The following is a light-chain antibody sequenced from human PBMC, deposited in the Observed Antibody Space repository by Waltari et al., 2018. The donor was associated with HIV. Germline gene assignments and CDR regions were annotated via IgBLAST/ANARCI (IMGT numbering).Light chain of an antibody. J-gene: IGLJ1*01. CDR2: EGS. V-gene: IGLV2-23*01. Sequence: QSALTHPASLSGPPGQSITISCTGTSRHGGCYNLVSWYQQHPGKAPKVMIYEGSKRPSGVSNRFSGSKSGNTASLTISGLQAEDEADYYCCSYTGSSTRRPYVFGTGTKVTVL. CDR1: SRHGGCYNL. CDR3: CSYTGSSTRRPYV.